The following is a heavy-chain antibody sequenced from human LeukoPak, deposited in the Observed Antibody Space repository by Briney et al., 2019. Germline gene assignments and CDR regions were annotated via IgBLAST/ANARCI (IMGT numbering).Heavy chain of an antibody. D-gene: IGHD3-22*01. CDR2: IYYSGST. CDR3: ARAADSTHFDY. CDR1: GGSIGSYY. V-gene: IGHV4-59*01. Sequence: KPSETLSLTCSVSGGSIGSYYWSWIRQPPGKGLEWIGYIYYSGSTNYNPSLKSRVTISVDTSKNQFSLKLSSVTAADTAVYYCARAADSTHFDYWGQGTLVTVSS. J-gene: IGHJ4*02.